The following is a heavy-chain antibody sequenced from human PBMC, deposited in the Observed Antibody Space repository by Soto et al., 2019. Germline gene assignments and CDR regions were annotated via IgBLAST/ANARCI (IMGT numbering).Heavy chain of an antibody. J-gene: IGHJ4*02. V-gene: IGHV4-59*01. Sequence: SETLSLTCTVSGGSISSYYWSWIRQPPGKGLEWIGYIYYSGSTNYNPSLKSRVTISVDTSKNQFSLKLTSVTAADTAVYYCAGERDYYDSSGYYFLDYWGQGTLVTVSS. CDR3: AGERDYYDSSGYYFLDY. CDR1: GGSISSYY. CDR2: IYYSGST. D-gene: IGHD3-22*01.